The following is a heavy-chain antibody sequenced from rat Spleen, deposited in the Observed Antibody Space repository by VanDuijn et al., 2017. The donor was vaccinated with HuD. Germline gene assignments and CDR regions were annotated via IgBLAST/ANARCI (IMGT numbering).Heavy chain of an antibody. CDR3: AKGAAPDY. D-gene: IGHD1-2*01. J-gene: IGHJ3*01. V-gene: IGHV5-29*01. CDR1: GFTLSNYG. CDR2: ISYDGSST. Sequence: EVQLVESGGGLVQPGRSLKLSCAAPGFTLSNYGMAWVCQAPTKGLEWVATISYDGSSTYYRDSVKGRFTISRDNAENTLYLQIHSLRSEDTATYYCAKGAAPDYWGQGTLVTVSS.